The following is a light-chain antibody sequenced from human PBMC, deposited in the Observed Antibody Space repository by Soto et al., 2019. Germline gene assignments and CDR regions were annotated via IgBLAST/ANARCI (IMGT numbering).Light chain of an antibody. V-gene: IGKV1-5*01. CDR2: DAS. CDR1: QSINSW. Sequence: IQLTQSPSSLSASVGDRVTITCRASQSINSWLAWYQQKPGKAPNLLIYDASSLESGVPSRFSGSGSGTEFTLTISSLHPDDFATYYCQQYNRYSITFGQGTRLEIK. CDR3: QQYNRYSIT. J-gene: IGKJ5*01.